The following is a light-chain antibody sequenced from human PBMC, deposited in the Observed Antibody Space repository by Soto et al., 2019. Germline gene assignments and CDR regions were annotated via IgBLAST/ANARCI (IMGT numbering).Light chain of an antibody. Sequence: EIVMTQSPATLSVSPGERATLSCRASQSVSSNLAWYQQKPGQAPRLLIYGASTRATGIPARFSGRGSGTVFTLTISSLQSEDFAVYYCQQYNNWPLTFGGGTKVELK. CDR3: QQYNNWPLT. CDR2: GAS. CDR1: QSVSSN. V-gene: IGKV3D-15*01. J-gene: IGKJ4*01.